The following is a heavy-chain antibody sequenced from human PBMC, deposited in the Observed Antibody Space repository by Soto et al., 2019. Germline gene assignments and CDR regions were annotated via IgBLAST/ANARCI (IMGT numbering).Heavy chain of an antibody. D-gene: IGHD3-10*01. Sequence: VGSLRLSCAASGFIFSRYAIHWVRQAPGKGLEWLAVISKDGSSKYYLDSVKGRFTISRDNSKNTVHLEMNSLRDEDTALYYCARSRSGAVADSFDFWGQGTLVTVS. CDR2: ISKDGSSK. J-gene: IGHJ4*02. CDR3: ARSRSGAVADSFDF. V-gene: IGHV3-30*04. CDR1: GFIFSRYA.